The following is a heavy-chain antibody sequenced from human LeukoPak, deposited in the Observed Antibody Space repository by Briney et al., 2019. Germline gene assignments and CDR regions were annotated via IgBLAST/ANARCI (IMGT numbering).Heavy chain of an antibody. CDR1: GYTFTSYG. CDR3: ARGAYYYDSSGLNYYYYGMDV. Sequence: ASVKVSCKASGYTFTSYGISWVRQAPGQGLEWMGWISAYNGNTNYAQKLQGRVTMTTDTSTSTAYMELRSLRPDDTAVYYCARGAYYYDSSGLNYYYYGMDVWGQGTTVTVSS. J-gene: IGHJ6*02. D-gene: IGHD3-22*01. CDR2: ISAYNGNT. V-gene: IGHV1-18*01.